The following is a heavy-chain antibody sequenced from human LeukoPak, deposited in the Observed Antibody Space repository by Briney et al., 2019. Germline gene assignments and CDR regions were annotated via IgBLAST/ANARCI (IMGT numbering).Heavy chain of an antibody. V-gene: IGHV1-8*03. CDR3: ARAHSSSSYYYYYMDV. CDR1: GYTFTSYD. Sequence: ASVKVSCKASGYTFTSYDINWVRQATGQGLEWMGWMNPNSGNTGYAQKFQGRVTITRNTSISTAYMELSSLRSEDTAVYYCARAHSSSSYYYYYMDVWGKGTTVTVSS. CDR2: MNPNSGNT. D-gene: IGHD6-6*01. J-gene: IGHJ6*03.